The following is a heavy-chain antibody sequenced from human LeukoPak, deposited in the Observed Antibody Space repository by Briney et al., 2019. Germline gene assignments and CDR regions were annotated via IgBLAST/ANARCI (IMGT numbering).Heavy chain of an antibody. J-gene: IGHJ5*02. Sequence: ASVKVSCKASGYNFITHDINWVRQAPGQGLEWMGWMNAKSGNTGYAHKFQGRVTMTRDTSTSTAYMELSSLTLEDTAVYYCASYSGSSTRGVDPWGQGTLVTVSS. D-gene: IGHD1-26*01. CDR3: ASYSGSSTRGVDP. CDR2: MNAKSGNT. V-gene: IGHV1-8*01. CDR1: GYNFITHD.